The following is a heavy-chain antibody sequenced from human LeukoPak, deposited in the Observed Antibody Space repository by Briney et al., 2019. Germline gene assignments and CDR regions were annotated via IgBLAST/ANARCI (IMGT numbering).Heavy chain of an antibody. CDR2: ISGKWGSI. CDR1: GFTFYDYA. V-gene: IGHV3-9*03. D-gene: IGHD6-19*01. Sequence: GGSLRLFCAASGFTFYDYAMHWLRHARGKGLEWVSCISGKWGSIVSAGSGEGRFPISRQNAQHSLYLQVDSLRAEVMVFYYCAKGGGGSGRCSIWGEETLFTVSS. CDR3: AKGGGGSGRCSI. J-gene: IGHJ4*02.